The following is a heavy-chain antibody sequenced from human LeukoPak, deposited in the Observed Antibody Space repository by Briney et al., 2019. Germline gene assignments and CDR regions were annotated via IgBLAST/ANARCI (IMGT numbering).Heavy chain of an antibody. CDR1: GFTFSNAW. J-gene: IGHJ4*02. CDR3: TRGMLRQPSDY. CDR2: IKSKTDGGTT. D-gene: IGHD3-10*02. V-gene: IGHV3-15*01. Sequence: GGSLRLSCAASGFTFSNAWMSWVRQAPGKGLEWVGRIKSKTDGGTTDYAAPVKGRFTISRDNSKNTLYLQMNSLRVEDTAIYYCTRGMLRQPSDYWGQGMLVTVSS.